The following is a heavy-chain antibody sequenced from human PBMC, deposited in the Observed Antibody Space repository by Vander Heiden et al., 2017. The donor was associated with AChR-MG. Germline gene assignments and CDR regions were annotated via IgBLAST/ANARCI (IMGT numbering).Heavy chain of an antibody. CDR3: ARGAVGSLRSGGYYYGMDV. CDR1: GGTFSSSA. Sequence: QVQLVQSGAEVKKPGSSVTVSCKASGGTFSSSAISWVRQARGQGLEWMGGIIPIFGTANYAQKFQGRVTITADESTSTAYMELSSLRSEDTAVYYCARGAVGSLRSGGYYYGMDVWGQGTTVTVSS. CDR2: IIPIFGTA. D-gene: IGHD3-10*01. V-gene: IGHV1-69*01. J-gene: IGHJ6*02.